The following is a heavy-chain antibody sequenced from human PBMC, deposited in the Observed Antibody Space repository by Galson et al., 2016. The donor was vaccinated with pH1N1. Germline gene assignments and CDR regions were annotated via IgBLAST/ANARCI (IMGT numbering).Heavy chain of an antibody. CDR3: ARFEYGDYVKYSDL. D-gene: IGHD4-17*01. J-gene: IGHJ2*01. CDR1: GFTFKNFG. Sequence: SLRLSCAASGFTFKNFGMHWVRQAPGRGLEWVAFTRYDESNKYYGDSVKGRFSISRDNSKNALYLQMNSLRAEDTAMYYCARFEYGDYVKYSDLWGRGTLVTVSS. CDR2: TRYDESNK. V-gene: IGHV3-30*02.